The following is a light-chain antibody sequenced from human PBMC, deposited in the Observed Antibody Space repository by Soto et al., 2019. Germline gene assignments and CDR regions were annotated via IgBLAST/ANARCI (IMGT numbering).Light chain of an antibody. CDR3: QHYNSYSEA. Sequence: EIVMTQSPATLAVSPVERATLXCRASQTVADSLVWYQQKPGQPPRPLIKGASTRATGIPATFSGSGSGTEFTLTISSLQPDDFATYYCQHYNSYSEAFGQGTKVDIK. CDR1: QTVADS. V-gene: IGKV3-15*01. CDR2: GAS. J-gene: IGKJ1*01.